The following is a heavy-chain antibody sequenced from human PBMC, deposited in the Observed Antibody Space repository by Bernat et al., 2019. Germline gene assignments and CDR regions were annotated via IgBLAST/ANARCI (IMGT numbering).Heavy chain of an antibody. CDR2: ISSSGSTI. J-gene: IGHJ4*02. D-gene: IGHD6-19*01. Sequence: EVQLVESGGGLVQPGWSLRLSCAASGFTFSSYEMNWVRQAPGKGLEWVSYISSSGSTIYYADSVKGRFTISRDNAKNSLYLQMNSLRAEDTAVYYCARDLSRTGYSSGHWGQGTLVTVSS. CDR3: ARDLSRTGYSSGH. V-gene: IGHV3-48*03. CDR1: GFTFSSYE.